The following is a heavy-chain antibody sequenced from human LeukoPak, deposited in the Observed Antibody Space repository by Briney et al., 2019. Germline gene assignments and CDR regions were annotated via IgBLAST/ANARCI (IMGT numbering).Heavy chain of an antibody. CDR3: ARGGQIAAPPRVGYYYYYMDV. CDR1: GGTFSSYA. CDR2: IIPIFGTA. D-gene: IGHD6-13*01. J-gene: IGHJ6*03. Sequence: SVKVSCKASGGTFSSYAISWVRQAPGQGLEWMGGIIPIFGTANYAQKFQGRVTITTDESTSTAYMELSSLRSEDTAVYYCARGGQIAAPPRVGYYYYYMDVWGKGTTVTVSS. V-gene: IGHV1-69*05.